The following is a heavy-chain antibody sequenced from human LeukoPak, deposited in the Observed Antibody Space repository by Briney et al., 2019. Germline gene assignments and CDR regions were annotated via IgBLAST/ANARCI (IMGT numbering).Heavy chain of an antibody. J-gene: IGHJ6*02. CDR1: GYTFTSYY. Sequence: ASVKVSCKASGYTFTSYYMHWVRQAPGQGLEWMGIINPSGGSTSYAQKFQGRVTTTRDTSTSTVYMELSSLRSEDTAVYYCAREAYYYDSNGYYHPGRYYYGMDVWGQGTTVTVSS. CDR3: AREAYYYDSNGYYHPGRYYYGMDV. CDR2: INPSGGST. V-gene: IGHV1-46*01. D-gene: IGHD3-22*01.